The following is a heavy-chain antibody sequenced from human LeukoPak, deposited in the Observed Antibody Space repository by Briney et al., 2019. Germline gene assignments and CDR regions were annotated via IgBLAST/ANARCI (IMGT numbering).Heavy chain of an antibody. Sequence: PSETLSLTCTVSGGSISSYYWSWIRQPPGKGLEWIGYIYYSGSTNYNPSLKSRVTISVDTSKNQFSLKPSSVTAADTAVYYCARDGPRAAAGYNWFDPWGQGTLVTVSS. CDR2: IYYSGST. CDR3: ARDGPRAAAGYNWFDP. CDR1: GGSISSYY. V-gene: IGHV4-59*01. D-gene: IGHD6-13*01. J-gene: IGHJ5*02.